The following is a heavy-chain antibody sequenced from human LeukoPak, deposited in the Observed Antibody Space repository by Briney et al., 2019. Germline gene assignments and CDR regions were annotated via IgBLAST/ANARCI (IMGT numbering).Heavy chain of an antibody. CDR2: INPNSGGT. CDR3: ARESLVGATIDY. V-gene: IGHV1-2*02. Sequence: ASVKVSCKASGYTFTGYYMHWVRQAPGQGLEWMGWINPNSGGTNYAQKFQGRVTMTRDTSISTAYMKLSRLRSDDTAVYYCARESLVGATIDYWGQGTLVTVSS. J-gene: IGHJ4*02. CDR1: GYTFTGYY. D-gene: IGHD1-26*01.